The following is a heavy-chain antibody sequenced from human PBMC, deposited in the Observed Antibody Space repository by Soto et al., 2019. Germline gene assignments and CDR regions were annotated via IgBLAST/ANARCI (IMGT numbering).Heavy chain of an antibody. Sequence: ASVKVSCKASGYTFTSYGISWVRQAPGQGLEWMGWMSANNGNTNYAQKLQGRVTMTTNTSISTAYMELSSLRSEDTAVYYCARTQWLNTEDAFDIWGQGTMVTVSS. D-gene: IGHD6-19*01. J-gene: IGHJ3*02. CDR2: MSANNGNT. CDR1: GYTFTSYG. CDR3: ARTQWLNTEDAFDI. V-gene: IGHV1-18*01.